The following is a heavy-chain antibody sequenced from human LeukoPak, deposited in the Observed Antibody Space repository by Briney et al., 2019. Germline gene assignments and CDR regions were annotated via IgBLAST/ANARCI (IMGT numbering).Heavy chain of an antibody. J-gene: IGHJ4*02. CDR2: ISSSGSVI. Sequence: GGSLRLSCATSGFTFSSYEMNWVRQAPGKGLEWVSFISSSGSVIYYADSVKGRFTISRDNAKNSLYLQMNSLRAEDTAVYYCARGTIAAAGYYYFDYWGQGTQVTVSS. CDR3: ARGTIAAAGYYYFDY. CDR1: GFTFSSYE. V-gene: IGHV3-48*03. D-gene: IGHD6-13*01.